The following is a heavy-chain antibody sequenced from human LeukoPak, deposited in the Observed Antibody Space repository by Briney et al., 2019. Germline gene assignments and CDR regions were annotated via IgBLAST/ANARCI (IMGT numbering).Heavy chain of an antibody. V-gene: IGHV3-11*01. Sequence: GGSLRLSCTASGFSFSNSFMSWVRQAPGKGLGWISYISSRSTTIYYADSVKGRFTISRDNGKNTVYLQMNNLRVDDTAVFYCAKGSLAVAATPFDFWGQGTLVTVSS. CDR2: ISSRSTTI. CDR1: GFSFSNSF. D-gene: IGHD6-19*01. J-gene: IGHJ4*02. CDR3: AKGSLAVAATPFDF.